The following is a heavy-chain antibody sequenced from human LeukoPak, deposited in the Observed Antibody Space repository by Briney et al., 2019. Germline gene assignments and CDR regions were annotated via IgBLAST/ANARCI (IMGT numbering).Heavy chain of an antibody. J-gene: IGHJ4*02. CDR3: ARAPLGYNYDYAVDY. D-gene: IGHD5-18*01. CDR2: IYYSGST. CDR1: GGSISSYY. Sequence: MSSETLSLTCTVSGGSISSYYWSWIRQPPGKGLERIGYIYYSGSTNYSPTLKSRVTISVDTSKNQFSLKLTSVTAADTAVYYCARAPLGYNYDYAVDYWGQGTLVTVSS. V-gene: IGHV4-59*01.